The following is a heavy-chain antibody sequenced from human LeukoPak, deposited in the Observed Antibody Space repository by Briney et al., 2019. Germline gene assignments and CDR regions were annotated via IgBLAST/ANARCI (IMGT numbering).Heavy chain of an antibody. J-gene: IGHJ4*02. CDR2: IIPIFGTP. V-gene: IGHV1-69*13. D-gene: IGHD3-9*01. Sequence: SVKVSCKASGGTFSKYAINWVRQAPGQGLEWMGGIIPIFGTPNYAQKFQGRVTITADESTSTAYMELSSLRSEDTAVYYCARDSSSYDISTGYLDTWGQGTLVTVSS. CDR1: GGTFSKYA. CDR3: ARDSSSYDISTGYLDT.